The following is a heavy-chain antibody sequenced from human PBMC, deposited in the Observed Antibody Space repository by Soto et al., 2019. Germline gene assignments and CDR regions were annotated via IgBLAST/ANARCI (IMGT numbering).Heavy chain of an antibody. CDR1: GGTFSSYA. J-gene: IGHJ4*02. Sequence: QVQLVQSGAEVKKPGSSVKVSCNASGGTFSSYAISWVRQAPGQGLEWMGGIIPIFGTANYAQKFQGRVTITADESTSTAYMELSSLRAEDTAVYYCARDRDSSGWSGGYWGQGTLVTVSS. V-gene: IGHV1-69*12. D-gene: IGHD6-19*01. CDR2: IIPIFGTA. CDR3: ARDRDSSGWSGGY.